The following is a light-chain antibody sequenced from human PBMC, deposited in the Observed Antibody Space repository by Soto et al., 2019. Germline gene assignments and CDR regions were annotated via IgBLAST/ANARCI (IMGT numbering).Light chain of an antibody. J-gene: IGKJ1*01. CDR2: GAS. CDR1: QSVSSN. V-gene: IGKV3-15*01. CDR3: QQYKKWTPET. Sequence: EILFTQAPGTLSLSPGARATLCCRAIQSVSSNYLSWDQQKPGQAPGLLIFGASARATGIPARFSGSGSGTELTLTISILQSEDFEVYYCQQYKKWTPETFGQGTKVDIK.